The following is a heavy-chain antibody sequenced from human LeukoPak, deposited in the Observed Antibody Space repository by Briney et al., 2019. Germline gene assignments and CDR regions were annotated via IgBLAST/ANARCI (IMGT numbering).Heavy chain of an antibody. V-gene: IGHV3-9*01. Sequence: QSGGSLRLSCVVSGFRFDDYGMHWVRQAPGKGLAWVSGISWSGTTTGYADSVKGRFTISRDSAKNSLYLQMDSLRVEDTGLYYCAKDESTGGFAPGYFYGMGVWGQGTTVTVSS. CDR3: AKDESTGGFAPGYFYGMGV. CDR2: ISWSGTTT. J-gene: IGHJ6*02. D-gene: IGHD3-16*01. CDR1: GFRFDDYG.